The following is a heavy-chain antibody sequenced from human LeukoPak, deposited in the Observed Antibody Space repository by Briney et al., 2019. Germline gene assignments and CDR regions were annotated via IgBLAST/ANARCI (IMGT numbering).Heavy chain of an antibody. Sequence: SETLSLTCTVSGGSISSSSYYWGWIRQPPGKGLEWIGSIYYSGSTYYNPSLKSRVTISVDTSKNQFSLKLSSVTAADTAVYYCARTGYSSSWSNFDYWDQGTLVTVPS. V-gene: IGHV4-39*01. CDR3: ARTGYSSSWSNFDY. CDR1: GGSISSSSYY. J-gene: IGHJ4*02. D-gene: IGHD6-13*01. CDR2: IYYSGST.